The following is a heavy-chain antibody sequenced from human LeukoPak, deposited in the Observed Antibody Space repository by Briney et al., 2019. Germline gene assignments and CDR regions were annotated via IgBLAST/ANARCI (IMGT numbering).Heavy chain of an antibody. CDR2: IIPIFGTA. Sequence: GASVKVSCKASGGTFSSYAISWVRQAPGQGLEWMGGIIPIFGTATYAQKFQGRVSITADTAYMELSSLRSEDTAVYYCARDREDIVVVVAALTNWFDPWGQGTLVTVSS. J-gene: IGHJ5*02. D-gene: IGHD2-15*01. CDR3: ARDREDIVVVVAALTNWFDP. V-gene: IGHV1-69*13. CDR1: GGTFSSYA.